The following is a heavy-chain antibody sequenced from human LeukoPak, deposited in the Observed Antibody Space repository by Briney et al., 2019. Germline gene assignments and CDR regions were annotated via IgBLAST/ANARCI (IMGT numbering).Heavy chain of an antibody. CDR2: IKSKTDGGTT. CDR3: TTGATRLLLEY. V-gene: IGHV3-15*01. CDR1: GFTFSNAW. Sequence: GGSLRLSCAASGFTFSNAWMNRDRQAPGKGLEWVGRIKSKTDGGTTEYAAPVKGRFTISRDDSKNTPYLQMNSLKTEDTAVYYCTTGATRLLLEYWGQGTLVTVSS. J-gene: IGHJ4*02. D-gene: IGHD2/OR15-2a*01.